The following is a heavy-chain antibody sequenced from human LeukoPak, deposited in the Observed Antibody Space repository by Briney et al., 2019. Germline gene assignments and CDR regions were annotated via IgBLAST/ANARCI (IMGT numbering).Heavy chain of an antibody. CDR2: ISSSSSYI. Sequence: GSLRLSCAASGFTFSSYNMNWVRQAPGKGLEWVSSISSSSSYIYYADSVKGRFTISRDNAKNSLYLQMNSLRAEDTAVYYCAREYSSTWYRGPAEYFQHWGQGTLVTVSS. CDR1: GFTFSSYN. V-gene: IGHV3-21*01. CDR3: AREYSSTWYRGPAEYFQH. D-gene: IGHD6-13*01. J-gene: IGHJ1*01.